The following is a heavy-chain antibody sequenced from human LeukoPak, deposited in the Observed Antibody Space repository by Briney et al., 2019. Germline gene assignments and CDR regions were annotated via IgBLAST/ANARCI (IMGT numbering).Heavy chain of an antibody. CDR2: IYSGGST. CDR1: GFTVSSNY. V-gene: IGHV3-53*05. J-gene: IGHJ4*02. Sequence: GGSLRLSCAASGFTVSSNYMSWVRQAPGKGLEWVSVIYSGGSTYYADSVKGRFTISRDNAKNSLYLQMNSLRAEDTALYYCAKGSDSGSYQGPDYWGQGTLVTVSS. CDR3: AKGSDSGSYQGPDY. D-gene: IGHD1-26*01.